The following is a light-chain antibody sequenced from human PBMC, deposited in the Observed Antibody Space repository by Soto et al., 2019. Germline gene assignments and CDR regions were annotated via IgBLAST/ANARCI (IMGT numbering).Light chain of an antibody. CDR1: QSVSSNS. CDR2: GAS. Sequence: IVLTQSPGTLSLSPGERATLSCRASQSVSSNSLAWYQQKPGQAPRLVIYGASTRATGFPDRFTGSGSGTDFTLTISRLEPEDFAVSYCQQYGTSPQTFGQGTKVDIK. V-gene: IGKV3-20*01. CDR3: QQYGTSPQT. J-gene: IGKJ1*01.